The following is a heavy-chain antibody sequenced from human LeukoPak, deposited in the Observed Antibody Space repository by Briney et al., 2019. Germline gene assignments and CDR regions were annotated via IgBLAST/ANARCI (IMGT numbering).Heavy chain of an antibody. CDR2: ISGNGDNT. Sequence: GGTLRLSCAASGFTFSSYTMNWVRQAPGKGLEWVSSISGNGDNTFYADSVKGRFTISRDNSKNTVYLQMNSLRAEDTAVYYCAKGSGVATTLFDYWGQGTLVTVSS. V-gene: IGHV3-23*01. J-gene: IGHJ4*02. CDR1: GFTFSSYT. D-gene: IGHD5-12*01. CDR3: AKGSGVATTLFDY.